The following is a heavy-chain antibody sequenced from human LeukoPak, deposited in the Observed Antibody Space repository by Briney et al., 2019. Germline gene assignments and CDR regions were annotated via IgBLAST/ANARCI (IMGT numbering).Heavy chain of an antibody. CDR1: GGSISSSSYY. CDR3: AKSSGYGLVDI. CDR2: IYYSGST. Sequence: SETLSLTCTVPGGSISSSSYYWGWIRQPPGKGLEWIGSIYYSGSTYYNPSLKSRVTISVDTSKNQFSLKLSSVTAADTAVYYCAKSSGYGLVDIWGQGTMVTVSS. J-gene: IGHJ3*02. V-gene: IGHV4-39*07. D-gene: IGHD3-22*01.